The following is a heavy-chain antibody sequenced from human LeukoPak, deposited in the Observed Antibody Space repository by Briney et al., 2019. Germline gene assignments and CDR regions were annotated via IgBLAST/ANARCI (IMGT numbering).Heavy chain of an antibody. CDR2: TSSSGSTI. D-gene: IGHD6-13*01. CDR3: AGHHQAYSRTY. J-gene: IGHJ4*02. V-gene: IGHV3-11*04. CDR1: GFTFSDYY. Sequence: GGSLRLSCAASGFTFSDYYMSWIRQAPGKGLEWVSYTSSSGSTIYYADSVKGRFTISRDNAKNSLYLQMNSLRAEDTAVYYCAGHHQAYSRTYWGQGTLVTVSS.